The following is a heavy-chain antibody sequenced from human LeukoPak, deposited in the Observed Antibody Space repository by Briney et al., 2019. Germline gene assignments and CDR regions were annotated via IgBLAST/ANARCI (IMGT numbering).Heavy chain of an antibody. CDR3: ALTTYDIREALFDP. Sequence: SETLSLTCTVSGGSISSYYWSWIRQPAGKGLEWIGRIYTSGSTNYNPSLKSRVTMSVDTSKNQFSLKLSSVTAADTAVYYCALTTYDIREALFDPWGQGTLVTVSS. D-gene: IGHD2-8*01. CDR1: GGSISSYY. J-gene: IGHJ5*02. CDR2: IYTSGST. V-gene: IGHV4-4*07.